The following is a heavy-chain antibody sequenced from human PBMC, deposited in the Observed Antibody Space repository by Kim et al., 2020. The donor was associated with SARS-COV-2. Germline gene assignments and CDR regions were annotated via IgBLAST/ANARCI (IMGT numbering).Heavy chain of an antibody. J-gene: IGHJ3*02. V-gene: IGHV3-23*01. D-gene: IGHD3-3*01. CDR3: AKDVMILLAFDI. Sequence: YYADSVKGRFTISRDNSKNTLYLQMNSLRAEDTAVYYCAKDVMILLAFDIWGQGTMVTVSS.